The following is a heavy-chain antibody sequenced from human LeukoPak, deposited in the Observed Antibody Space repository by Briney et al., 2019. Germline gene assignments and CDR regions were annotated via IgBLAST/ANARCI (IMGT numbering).Heavy chain of an antibody. CDR2: DNHSGST. D-gene: IGHD4-17*01. CDR1: GGSFSGYY. J-gene: IGHJ4*02. Sequence: SETLSLTCAVYGGSFSGYYWSWIRQPPGKGLEWIGEDNHSGSTNYNPSLKSRVTISVDTSKNQFSLKLSSVTAADTAVYFCARGRYNDYGFDYWGQGTLVTVSS. CDR3: ARGRYNDYGFDY. V-gene: IGHV4-34*01.